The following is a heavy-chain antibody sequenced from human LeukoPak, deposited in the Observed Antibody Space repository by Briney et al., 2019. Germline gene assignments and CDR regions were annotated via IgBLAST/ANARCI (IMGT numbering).Heavy chain of an antibody. V-gene: IGHV4-34*01. CDR3: ARGGYSNYGIAMGYFDY. CDR2: INHSGST. J-gene: IGHJ4*02. CDR1: GGSISSYY. Sequence: SETLSLTCTVSGGSISSYYWSWIRQPPGKGLEWIGEINHSGSTNYNPSLKSRVTISVDTSKNQFSLKRSSVTAADTAVYYCARGGYSNYGIAMGYFDYWGQGTLVTVSS. D-gene: IGHD4-11*01.